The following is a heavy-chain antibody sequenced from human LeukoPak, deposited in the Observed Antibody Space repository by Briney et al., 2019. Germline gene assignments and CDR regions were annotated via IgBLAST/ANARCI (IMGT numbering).Heavy chain of an antibody. J-gene: IGHJ5*02. CDR3: AKVTMVRWCDH. CDR2: IGGSDGST. V-gene: IGHV3-23*01. D-gene: IGHD3-10*01. Sequence: PGGSLRLSCAASGFIFSSYTMTWVRQSPGKGLEWVAAIGGSDGSTYFADSVKGRFTISRDNFKNTMYLQMDSLRVEDTAVYYCAKVTMVRWCDHWSQGTLVTVSS. CDR1: GFIFSSYT.